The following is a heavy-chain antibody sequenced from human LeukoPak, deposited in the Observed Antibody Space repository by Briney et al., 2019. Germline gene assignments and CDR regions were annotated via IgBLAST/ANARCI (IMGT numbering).Heavy chain of an antibody. Sequence: SQTLSLTCTVSGGSISSGSYYWSWIRQPAGKGLEWIGRIYTSGSTNYNPSLKSRVTISVDTSKNQFSLKLSSVTAVDTAVYYCASTSNGALRFLEWSFDYWGQGTLVTVSS. CDR1: GGSISSGSYY. D-gene: IGHD3-3*01. V-gene: IGHV4-61*02. CDR3: ASTSNGALRFLEWSFDY. J-gene: IGHJ4*02. CDR2: IYTSGST.